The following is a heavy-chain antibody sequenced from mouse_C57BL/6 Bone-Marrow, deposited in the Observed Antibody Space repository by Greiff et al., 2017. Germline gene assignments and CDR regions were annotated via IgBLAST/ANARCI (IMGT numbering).Heavy chain of an antibody. CDR2: IYPGSGST. J-gene: IGHJ3*01. V-gene: IGHV1-55*01. CDR1: GYTFTSYW. Sequence: QVQLQQPGAELVKPGASVKMSCKASGYTFTSYWITWVKQRPGQGLEWIGDIYPGSGSTNYNEKFKSKATLTVDTSSSTAYMQLSSLTSEDSAVYYCAGYYGSSYRFAYWGQGTLVTVSA. CDR3: AGYYGSSYRFAY. D-gene: IGHD1-1*01.